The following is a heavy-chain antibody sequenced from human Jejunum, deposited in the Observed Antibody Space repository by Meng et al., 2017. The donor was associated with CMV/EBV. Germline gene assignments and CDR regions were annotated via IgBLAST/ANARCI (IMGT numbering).Heavy chain of an antibody. CDR1: ESFGGHS. CDR2: LHHSGHT. CDR3: MRINCGGASCEGRGMDV. D-gene: IGHD2-21*01. Sequence: ESFGGHSWSWVRQPQGKGLEWIDELHHSGHTNYKPSHMSRGTISVDTTKNQFSLSLNSVTAADTAVYYCMRINCGGASCEGRGMDVWGRGATVTVSS. V-gene: IGHV4-34*01. J-gene: IGHJ6*02.